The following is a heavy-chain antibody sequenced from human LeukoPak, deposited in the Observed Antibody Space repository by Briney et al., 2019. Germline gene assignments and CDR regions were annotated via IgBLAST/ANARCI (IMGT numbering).Heavy chain of an antibody. Sequence: GGSLRLSCAASGFTFSSNGMNWVRQAPGKGLEWVSYISATGGTIYYADSVKGRFTISRDNAKKSLYLQMTSLRVEDTAVYYCARESSWTFDIWGQGTMVTVSS. D-gene: IGHD2-15*01. J-gene: IGHJ3*02. V-gene: IGHV3-48*04. CDR2: ISATGGTI. CDR1: GFTFSSNG. CDR3: ARESSWTFDI.